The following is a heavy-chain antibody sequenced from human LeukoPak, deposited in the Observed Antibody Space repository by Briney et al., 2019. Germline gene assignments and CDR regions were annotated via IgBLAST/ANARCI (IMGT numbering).Heavy chain of an antibody. CDR3: ARVNTVGATPPFDY. CDR1: GGTFSSYA. D-gene: IGHD1-26*01. Sequence: SVKVSCKASGGTFSSYAISWVRQAPGQGLEWMGRIIPILGIANYAQKFQGRVTITADKSTSTAYMELSSLRSEDTAVYYCARVNTVGATPPFDYWGQGTLVTVSS. V-gene: IGHV1-69*04. J-gene: IGHJ4*02. CDR2: IIPILGIA.